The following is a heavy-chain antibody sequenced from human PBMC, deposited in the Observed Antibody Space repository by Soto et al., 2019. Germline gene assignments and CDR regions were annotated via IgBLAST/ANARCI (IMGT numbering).Heavy chain of an antibody. J-gene: IGHJ5*02. CDR1: GGSISSDYYY. CDR2: VSSSGYT. V-gene: IGHV4-30-4*08. Sequence: TLSLTCTVSGGSISSDYYYWNWIRHIPGRGLEWVGYVSSSGYTYYNPSLKSRVTMSVDASKNQFSLRLTSMTAADTAVYYCVASLAASGLNWLDPWGRGTLVTVSS. D-gene: IGHD6-13*01. CDR3: VASLAASGLNWLDP.